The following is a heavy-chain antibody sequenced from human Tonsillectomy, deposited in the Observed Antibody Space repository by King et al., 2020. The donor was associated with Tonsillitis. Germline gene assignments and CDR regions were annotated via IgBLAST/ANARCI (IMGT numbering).Heavy chain of an antibody. V-gene: IGHV3-7*01. D-gene: IGHD3-9*01. CDR1: GFTFSDYW. J-gene: IGHJ6*02. Sequence: VQLVESGGGLVQPGGSLRLSCATSGFTFSDYWMSWVRQAPGKGLEWVANIKQDGTEKYYVDSVKGRFTISRDNAKNSLYLQMNSLRAEDTAVYYCGKDRDITIYYYYDIDVWGQGTTVTVSS. CDR3: GKDRDITIYYYYDIDV. CDR2: IKQDGTEK.